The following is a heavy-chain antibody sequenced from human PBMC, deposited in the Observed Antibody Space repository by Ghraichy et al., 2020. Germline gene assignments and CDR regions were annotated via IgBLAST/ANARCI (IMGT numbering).Heavy chain of an antibody. CDR3: ARATIRDGVDV. D-gene: IGHD5-12*01. CDR1: GGSFSNYH. Sequence: SETLSLTCAVYGGSFSNYHWTWIRQPPGKGLEWIGEIIHTGSATYTPSLKSRVTISVDTTKKQISLKLRSVTAADTAVYYCARATIRDGVDVWGQGTSVTVSS. V-gene: IGHV4-34*12. J-gene: IGHJ6*02. CDR2: IIHTGSA.